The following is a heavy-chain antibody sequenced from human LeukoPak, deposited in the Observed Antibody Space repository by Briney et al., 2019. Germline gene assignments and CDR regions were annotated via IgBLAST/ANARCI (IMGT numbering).Heavy chain of an antibody. CDR3: AGSNLPSDNAHY. CDR1: EFTFSTYW. CDR2: ISYDGSNK. D-gene: IGHD4-11*01. Sequence: PGGSLRLSCAASEFTFSTYWMHWVRQAPGKGLEWVAVISYDGSNKYYADSVKGRFTISRDNSKNTLYLQMNSLRAEDTAVYYCAGSNLPSDNAHYWGQGTLVTVSS. J-gene: IGHJ4*02. V-gene: IGHV3-30*03.